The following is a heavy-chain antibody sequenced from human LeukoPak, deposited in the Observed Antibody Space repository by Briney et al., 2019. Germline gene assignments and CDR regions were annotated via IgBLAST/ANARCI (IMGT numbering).Heavy chain of an antibody. CDR1: GFTFRNYG. D-gene: IGHD3-10*01. J-gene: IGHJ3*02. CDR3: ARAGSGSLYIDAFDI. CDR2: VRYDSTKK. V-gene: IGHV3-30*02. Sequence: PGGSLRLSCAAYGFTFRNYGIHWVRQAPGKGLEWVAFVRYDSTKKYYADSVKGRFTISRDNSKNTLYLQMNSLRAEDTAVYYCARAGSGSLYIDAFDIWGQGTMVTVSS.